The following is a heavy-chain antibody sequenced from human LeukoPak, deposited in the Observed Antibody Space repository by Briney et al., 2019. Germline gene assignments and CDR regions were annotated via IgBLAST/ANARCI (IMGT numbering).Heavy chain of an antibody. CDR1: GGSISSYY. V-gene: IGHV4-59*01. CDR2: IYYSGST. D-gene: IGHD3-10*01. CDR3: ARYSSYYDSGSYSLDY. Sequence: SETLSLTCTVSGGSISSYYWSWIRQPPGKGLEWIGYIYYSGSTNYNPSLKSRVTISVDTSKNQFSLKLSSVTAADTAVYYCARYSSYYDSGSYSLDYWGQGTLVTVSS. J-gene: IGHJ4*02.